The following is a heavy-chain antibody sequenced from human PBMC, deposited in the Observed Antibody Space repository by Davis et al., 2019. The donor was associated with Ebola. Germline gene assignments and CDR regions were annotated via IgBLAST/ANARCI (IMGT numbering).Heavy chain of an antibody. D-gene: IGHD3-16*01. CDR3: ATLYDYVWGSYYDY. CDR1: GGSFSGYY. CDR2: INHSGST. V-gene: IGHV4-34*01. J-gene: IGHJ4*02. Sequence: MPGGSLRLSCAVYGGSFSGYYWSWIRQPPGKGLEWIGEINHSGSTNYNPSLKSRVTISVDTSKNQFSLKLSSVTAADTAVYYCATLYDYVWGSYYDYWGQGTLVTVSS.